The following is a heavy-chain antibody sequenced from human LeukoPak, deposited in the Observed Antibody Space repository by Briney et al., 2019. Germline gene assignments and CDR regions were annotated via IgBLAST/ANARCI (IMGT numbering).Heavy chain of an antibody. V-gene: IGHV3-21*01. D-gene: IGHD2-2*01. CDR2: ISSSSSYI. CDR1: GFTFSSYS. CDR3: ARGGKDQLATLHYYYYYGMDV. J-gene: IGHJ6*02. Sequence: GGSLRLSCAASGFTFSSYSMNWVRQAPGKGLEWVSSISSSSSYIYYADSVKGRFTISRDNAKNSLYLQMNSLRAEDTAVYYCARGGKDQLATLHYYYYYGMDVWGQGTTVTVFS.